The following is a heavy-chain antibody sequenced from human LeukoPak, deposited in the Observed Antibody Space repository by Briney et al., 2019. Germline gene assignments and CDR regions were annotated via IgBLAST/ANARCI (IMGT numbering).Heavy chain of an antibody. J-gene: IGHJ4*02. V-gene: IGHV1-69*13. CDR2: IIPIFGTA. CDR1: GGTFGSYA. CDR3: AREFEAAAGTYFDY. D-gene: IGHD6-13*01. Sequence: SVKVSCKASGGTFGSYAISWVRQAPGQGLEWMGGIIPIFGTANYAQKFQGRVTITADESTSTAYMELSSLRSEDTAVYYCAREFEAAAGTYFDYWGQGTLVTVSS.